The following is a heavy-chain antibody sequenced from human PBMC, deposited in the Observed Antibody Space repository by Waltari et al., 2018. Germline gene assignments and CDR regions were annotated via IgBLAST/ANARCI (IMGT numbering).Heavy chain of an antibody. D-gene: IGHD6-13*01. Sequence: QVQLQESGPGLVKPSETLSLTCAVSGYSISSGYYWGWLRQHPGKGLEWIGSIYHSVSTYYTPSLKCRVTISVDTSKNQFSLKLSSLTAAYTAVYYCARRAAIAATGPTYYMDVWGKGTTVTVSS. CDR2: IYHSVST. V-gene: IGHV4-38-2*01. CDR1: GYSISSGYY. J-gene: IGHJ6*03. CDR3: ARRAAIAATGPTYYMDV.